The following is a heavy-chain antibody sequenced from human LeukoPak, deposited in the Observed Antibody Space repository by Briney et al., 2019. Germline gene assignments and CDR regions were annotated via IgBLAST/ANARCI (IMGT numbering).Heavy chain of an antibody. Sequence: PGGSPRLSCAASGFSFSSYEMNWVRQAPGKRLQRGSYISSTAITIYYAGSVKGRFTISRDNAKNSLYLQMNSLRAEDTAVYYCARGLYTTSSGRVVFFIWGQGTLVTVSS. D-gene: IGHD6-6*01. CDR2: ISSTAITI. CDR3: ARGLYTTSSGRVVFFI. V-gene: IGHV3-48*03. CDR1: GFSFSSYE. J-gene: IGHJ4*02.